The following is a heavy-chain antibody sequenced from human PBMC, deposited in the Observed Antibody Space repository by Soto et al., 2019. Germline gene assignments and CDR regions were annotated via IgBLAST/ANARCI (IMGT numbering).Heavy chain of an antibody. CDR3: AKTPRAAAGKEFDY. D-gene: IGHD6-13*01. CDR2: ISGSGGST. CDR1: GFTFSNYA. V-gene: IGHV3-23*01. J-gene: IGHJ4*02. Sequence: GGSLRLSCAASGFTFSNYAMSWVRQAPGKGLEWVSAISGSGGSTYYADSVKGRFTISRDNSKNTLYLQMNSLRVEDTAVHYCAKTPRAAAGKEFDYWGQGTLVTVSS.